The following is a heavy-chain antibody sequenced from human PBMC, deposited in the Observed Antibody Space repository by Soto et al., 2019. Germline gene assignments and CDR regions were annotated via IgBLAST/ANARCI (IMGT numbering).Heavy chain of an antibody. CDR3: ARDRSSRAAEYSSSWDEYYYYYMDV. CDR1: GFTFSSYS. Sequence: GGSLRLSCAASGFTFSSYSMNWVRQAPGKGLEWVSSISSSSSYIYYADSVKGRFTISRDNAKNSLYLQMNSLRAEDTAVYYCARDRSSRAAEYSSSWDEYYYYYMDVWGKGTTVTVSS. V-gene: IGHV3-21*01. CDR2: ISSSSSYI. D-gene: IGHD6-13*01. J-gene: IGHJ6*03.